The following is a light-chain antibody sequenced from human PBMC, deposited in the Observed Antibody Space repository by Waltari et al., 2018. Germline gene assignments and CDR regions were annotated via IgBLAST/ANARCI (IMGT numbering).Light chain of an antibody. Sequence: DIQMTQSPSTMSASVGDRVTITCRASQSISSWLAWYQQKPGKAPKLLIYKASSLESGVPSRFSGSGSGTEFTLTISSLQPDDFATYYCQQYNSYLLTFGGGTKEEIK. V-gene: IGKV1-5*03. CDR2: KAS. CDR3: QQYNSYLLT. J-gene: IGKJ4*01. CDR1: QSISSW.